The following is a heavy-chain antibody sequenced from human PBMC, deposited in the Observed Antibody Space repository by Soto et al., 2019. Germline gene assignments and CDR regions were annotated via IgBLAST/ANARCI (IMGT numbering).Heavy chain of an antibody. J-gene: IGHJ4*02. V-gene: IGHV3-9*01. Sequence: EVQLVESGGGLVQPGRSLRLSCAASGFTFDDYAMHWVRQAPGKGLEWVSGISWNSGSIGYADSVKGLFTISRDNAKNSLYLQMNSLRAEDTALYYCAKDRNEQWLVGFDYWGQGTLVTVSS. CDR1: GFTFDDYA. CDR3: AKDRNEQWLVGFDY. CDR2: ISWNSGSI. D-gene: IGHD6-19*01.